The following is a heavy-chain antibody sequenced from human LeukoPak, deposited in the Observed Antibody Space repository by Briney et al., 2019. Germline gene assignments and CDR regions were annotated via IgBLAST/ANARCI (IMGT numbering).Heavy chain of an antibody. CDR2: ISYDGSNK. J-gene: IGHJ2*01. D-gene: IGHD4-17*01. CDR1: GFTFSSYA. CDR3: ARGSVWYFDL. V-gene: IGHV3-30*04. Sequence: GSLRLSCAASGFTFSSYAMHWVRQAPGKGLEWVAVISYDGSNKYYADSVKGRFTISRDNSKNTLYLQMNSLRAEDTAVYYCARGSVWYFDLWGRGTLVTVSS.